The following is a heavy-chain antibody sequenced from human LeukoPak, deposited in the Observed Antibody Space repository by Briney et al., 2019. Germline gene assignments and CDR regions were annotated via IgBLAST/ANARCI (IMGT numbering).Heavy chain of an antibody. Sequence: GESLKISCKGSGYSFTSYWIGWVRQMPGKGLEWMGIIYPGDSDTRYNPSFQGQVTISADKSISTAYLQWSSLKASDTAMYYCAGGYYYDSSGFAGAFDIWGQGTMVTVSS. CDR3: AGGYYYDSSGFAGAFDI. D-gene: IGHD3-22*01. CDR1: GYSFTSYW. CDR2: IYPGDSDT. J-gene: IGHJ3*02. V-gene: IGHV5-51*01.